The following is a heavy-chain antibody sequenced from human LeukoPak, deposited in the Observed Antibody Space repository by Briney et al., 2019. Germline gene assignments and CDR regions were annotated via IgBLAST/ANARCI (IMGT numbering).Heavy chain of an antibody. CDR3: ARVDTCGGDCYSIFDY. J-gene: IGHJ4*02. CDR1: GDSISSGGYY. Sequence: SETLSLTCTVSGDSISSGGYYWGWIRQPPGKGLEWIGYIYHSGSTYYNPSLKSRVTISVDGSKNQFSLKLSSVTAADTAVYYCARVDTCGGDCYSIFDYWGQGTLVTVSS. V-gene: IGHV4-30-2*01. CDR2: IYHSGST. D-gene: IGHD2-21*02.